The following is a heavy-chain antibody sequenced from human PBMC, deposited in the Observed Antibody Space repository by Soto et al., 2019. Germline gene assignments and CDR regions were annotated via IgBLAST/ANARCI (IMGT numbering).Heavy chain of an antibody. CDR2: ISGSGRST. V-gene: IGHV3-23*01. CDR3: AKVGGVAGRPDWAVFDP. CDR1: GFTFSSYA. J-gene: IGHJ5*02. D-gene: IGHD6-19*01. Sequence: EVQVLESGGGLVQPGESLRLLCAASGFTFSSYAMSWVRQAPGKGLEWVSEISGSGRSTYYADSVKGRFTISIDNSENTVYLQMNSLRAGDTAVYHCAKVGGVAGRPDWAVFDPWGQGTLVTVSS.